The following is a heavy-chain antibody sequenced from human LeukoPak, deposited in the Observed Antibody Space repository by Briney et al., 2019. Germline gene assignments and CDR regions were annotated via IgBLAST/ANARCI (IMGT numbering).Heavy chain of an antibody. Sequence: GGSLRLSCAASGFTFSSYAMHWVRQAPGKGLEYVSAISSNGGSTYYANSVKGRFTISRDNSKNTLYLQMGSLRAEDMAVYYCAREVEHSFDYWGQGALVTVSS. CDR1: GFTFSSYA. J-gene: IGHJ4*02. CDR3: AREVEHSFDY. V-gene: IGHV3-64*01. CDR2: ISSNGGST.